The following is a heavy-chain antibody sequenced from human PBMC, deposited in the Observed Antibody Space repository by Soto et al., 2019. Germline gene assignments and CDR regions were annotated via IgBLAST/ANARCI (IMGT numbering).Heavy chain of an antibody. D-gene: IGHD3-3*01. CDR1: GGSISSSSYY. J-gene: IGHJ5*02. Sequence: SQTLSLTCTVSGGSISSSSYYWGWIRQPPGKGLEWIGSIYYSGSTYYNPSLKSRVTISVDTSKNQFSLKLSSVTAADTAVYYCARRSFDQSFGVVTDWFDPWGQGTLVTVSS. CDR3: ARRSFDQSFGVVTDWFDP. CDR2: IYYSGST. V-gene: IGHV4-39*01.